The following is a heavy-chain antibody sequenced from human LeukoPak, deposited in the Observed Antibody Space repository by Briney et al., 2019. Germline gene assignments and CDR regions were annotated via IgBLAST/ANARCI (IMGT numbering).Heavy chain of an antibody. CDR1: GGSISSSSYS. CDR2: IYYSGST. V-gene: IGHV4-39*01. J-gene: IGHJ4*02. Sequence: SETLSLTRTVSGGSISSSSYSWTWIRQPPGKGLEWIGSIYYSGSTYYNPSLKSRVTISVDTSKNQFSLKLSSVTAADTAVYYCARQRIGGSTNFDYWGQGTLVTVSS. D-gene: IGHD2/OR15-2a*01. CDR3: ARQRIGGSTNFDY.